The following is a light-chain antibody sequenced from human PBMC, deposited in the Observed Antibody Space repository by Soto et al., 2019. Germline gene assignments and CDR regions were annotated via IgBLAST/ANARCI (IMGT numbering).Light chain of an antibody. CDR3: QLWDGSSDPVV. J-gene: IGLJ2*01. CDR2: DDS. Sequence: SYELTQPPSVSVAPGQTARIACGGNNIGIRNVHWYQQKPGQAPVLVVYDDSDRPSGIPERFSGSKSGNTAALTISRVEAGDEADYYCQLWDGSSDPVVFGGGTEVTVL. CDR1: NIGIRN. V-gene: IGLV3-21*02.